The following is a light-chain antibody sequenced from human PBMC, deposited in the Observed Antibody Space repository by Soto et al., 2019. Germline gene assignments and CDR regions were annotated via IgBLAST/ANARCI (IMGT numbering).Light chain of an antibody. CDR3: QQRSNWPLT. J-gene: IGKJ4*01. Sequence: EIVLTQSPATLSLSPGERATLSCRASQSVTSYLAWYQQKPGQAPRLLIYDAYNRATGIQARFSGSGSGTDFTLTIRSLEPGDFALYYCQQRSNWPLTFGGGTKVDIK. V-gene: IGKV3-11*01. CDR1: QSVTSY. CDR2: DAY.